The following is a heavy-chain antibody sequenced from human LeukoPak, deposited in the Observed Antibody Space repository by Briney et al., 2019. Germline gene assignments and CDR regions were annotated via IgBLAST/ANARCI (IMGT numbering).Heavy chain of an antibody. J-gene: IGHJ4*02. Sequence: GESLKISCAASGFTFSSYAMSWIRQAPGKGLEWVSYISSSGSTIYYADSVKGRFTISRDNAKNSLYLQMNSLRAEDTAVYYCARVGATLDYWGQGTLVTVSS. CDR1: GFTFSSYA. V-gene: IGHV3-11*04. CDR3: ARVGATLDY. CDR2: ISSSGSTI. D-gene: IGHD1-26*01.